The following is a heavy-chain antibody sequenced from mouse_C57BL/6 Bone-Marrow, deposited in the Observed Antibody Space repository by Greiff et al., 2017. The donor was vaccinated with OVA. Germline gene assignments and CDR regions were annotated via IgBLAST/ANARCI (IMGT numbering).Heavy chain of an antibody. CDR3: ATYDGYSWFAY. CDR1: GFNFTSYY. J-gene: IGHJ3*01. Sequence: VQLQQSGAELVRPGASVKLSCTASGFNFTSYYMHWVKQRPEQGLEWIGGIDPENGYTEYAQKFQGKATMTADTSSSTAYMQLSSLTSEDSAVYYCATYDGYSWFAYWGTGTLVTVSA. CDR2: IDPENGYT. D-gene: IGHD2-3*01. V-gene: IGHV14-1*01.